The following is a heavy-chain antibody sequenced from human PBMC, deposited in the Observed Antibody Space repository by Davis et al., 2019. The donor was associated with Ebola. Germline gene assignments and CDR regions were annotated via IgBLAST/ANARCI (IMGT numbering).Heavy chain of an antibody. CDR2: IWYDGSNK. CDR1: GFTFSSYG. Sequence: GGSLRLSCAASGFTFSSYGMHWVRQAPGKGLEWVAVIWYDGSNKYYADSVKGRFTIDSDNSKNTLDLQMNSLKTEDTAVYYCTGGVGSTDHDFWGQGTLVTVSS. V-gene: IGHV3-33*01. CDR3: TGGVGSTDHDF. D-gene: IGHD1-26*01. J-gene: IGHJ4*02.